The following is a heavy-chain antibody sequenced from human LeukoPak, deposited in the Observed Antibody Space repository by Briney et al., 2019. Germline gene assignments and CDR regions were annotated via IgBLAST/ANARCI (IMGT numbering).Heavy chain of an antibody. CDR1: GASVNSYY. Sequence: SETLSPTCTVSGASVNSYYWNWIRQSPGKGLEWIGFISYFGSTNYGPSLRNRVTISLDTSKNQVFLKLSSVTAADTAVYYCAGNTNNLGDVNWFDPWGQGTLVTVSS. CDR3: AGNTNNLGDVNWFDP. D-gene: IGHD1/OR15-1a*01. J-gene: IGHJ5*02. V-gene: IGHV4-59*02. CDR2: ISYFGST.